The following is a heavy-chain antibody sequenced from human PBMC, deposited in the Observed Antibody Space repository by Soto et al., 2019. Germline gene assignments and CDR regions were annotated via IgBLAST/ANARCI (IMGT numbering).Heavy chain of an antibody. CDR3: AKDPMDV. Sequence: PGGSLRLSCAASGFTFSSYGMHWVRQAPGKGLEWVAVISYDGSNKYYADSVKGRFTISRDNSKNTLYLQMNSLRAEDTAVYYCAKDPMDVWGQGTTVTVSS. J-gene: IGHJ6*02. V-gene: IGHV3-30*18. CDR1: GFTFSSYG. CDR2: ISYDGSNK.